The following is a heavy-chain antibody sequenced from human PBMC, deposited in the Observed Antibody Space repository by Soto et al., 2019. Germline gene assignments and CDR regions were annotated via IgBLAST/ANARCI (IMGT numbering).Heavy chain of an antibody. Sequence: QITLKESGPTLVKPTQTLTLTCTFSGFSLSTGGVGVGWIRQPPGKALEWLALIYWDDDKRYSPSLKSRLTGTKHTSKNQVVLTMTNMDPVDTATYYCAHSRCGGDCLRSYSSHYSYGMDVWGQGTTVTVSS. V-gene: IGHV2-5*02. CDR2: IYWDDDK. D-gene: IGHD2-21*02. CDR1: GFSLSTGGVG. CDR3: AHSRCGGDCLRSYSSHYSYGMDV. J-gene: IGHJ6*02.